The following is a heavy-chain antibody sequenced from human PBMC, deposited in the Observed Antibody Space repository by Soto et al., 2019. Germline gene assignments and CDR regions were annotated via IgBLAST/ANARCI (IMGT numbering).Heavy chain of an antibody. J-gene: IGHJ4*02. CDR2: IIPIFGTA. D-gene: IGHD4-17*01. CDR3: ARKKMTTVTFFDY. V-gene: IGHV1-69*06. CDR1: GGTFSSYA. Sequence: SVKVSCKXSGGTFSSYAISWVRQAPGQGLEWMGGIIPIFGTANYAQKFQGRVTITADKSTSTAYTELSSLRSEDTAVYYCARKKMTTVTFFDYWGQGTLVTVSS.